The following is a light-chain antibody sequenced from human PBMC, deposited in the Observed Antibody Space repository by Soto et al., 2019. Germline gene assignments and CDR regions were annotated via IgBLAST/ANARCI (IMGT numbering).Light chain of an antibody. CDR2: DVS. CDR1: SSDVGGYSY. J-gene: IGLJ2*01. Sequence: QSALTQPASVSGSPGQSIAISCTGSSSDVGGYSYVSWYQQHPGKAPKLMIYDVSNRPSGVSDRFSGSRSGNTASLTISGLQAEDEADYYCSSYSSSITPVFGGGTKVTVL. V-gene: IGLV2-14*01. CDR3: SSYSSSITPV.